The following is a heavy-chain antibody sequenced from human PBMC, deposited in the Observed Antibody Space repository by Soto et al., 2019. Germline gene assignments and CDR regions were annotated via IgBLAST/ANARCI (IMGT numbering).Heavy chain of an antibody. J-gene: IGHJ6*02. CDR3: AIGGYDLNSYYYYYGMDV. Sequence: GESLKISCKGSGYSFTSYWIGWVRQMPGKGLEWMGIIYPGDSDTRYSPSFQGQVTISADKSISTAYLQWSSLKASDTAMYYCAIGGYDLNSYYYYYGMDVWGQGTTVTVS. CDR2: IYPGDSDT. D-gene: IGHD5-12*01. V-gene: IGHV5-51*01. CDR1: GYSFTSYW.